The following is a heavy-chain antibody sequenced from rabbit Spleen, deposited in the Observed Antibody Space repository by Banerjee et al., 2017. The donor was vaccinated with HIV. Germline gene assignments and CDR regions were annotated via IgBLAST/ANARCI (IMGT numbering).Heavy chain of an antibody. CDR2: INAVTAKA. V-gene: IGHV1S45*01. J-gene: IGHJ4*01. CDR3: ARDLVAVIGWNFNL. D-gene: IGHD1-1*01. Sequence: QEQLEESGGGLVKPGASLTLTCKASGLDVSNNYWICWVRQAPGKGLEWIACINAVTAKAVYASWAKGRFTLSKTSSTTVTLQMTSLTDADTATYFCARDLVAVIGWNFNLWGQGTLVTVS. CDR1: GLDVSNNYW.